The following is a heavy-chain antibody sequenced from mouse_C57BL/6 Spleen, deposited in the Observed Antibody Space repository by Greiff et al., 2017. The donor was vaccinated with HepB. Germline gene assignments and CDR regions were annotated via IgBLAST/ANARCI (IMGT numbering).Heavy chain of an antibody. J-gene: IGHJ1*03. CDR3: ARGITTVVATGYFDV. CDR1: GFSLTSYG. Sequence: VKLMESGPGLVQPSQSLSITCTVSGFSLTSYGVHWVRQSPGKGLEWLGVIWSGGSTDYNAAFISRLSISKDNSKSQVFFKMNSLQADDTAIYYCARGITTVVATGYFDVWGTGTTVTVSS. D-gene: IGHD1-1*01. V-gene: IGHV2-2*01. CDR2: IWSGGST.